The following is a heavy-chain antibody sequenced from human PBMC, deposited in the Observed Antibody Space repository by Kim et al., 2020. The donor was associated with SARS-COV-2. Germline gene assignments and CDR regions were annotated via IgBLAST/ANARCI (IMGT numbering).Heavy chain of an antibody. V-gene: IGHV1-24*01. D-gene: IGHD5-12*01. J-gene: IGHJ5*02. CDR3: ATALEYSDALDP. CDR2: FDPEDGET. Sequence: ASVKVSCKVSGYPVNEFPMHWVRQAPGKGLEWMGRFDPEDGETIVAQKFQGRVTVSEDTSTNTAYLDLRSLKSDDTAVYYCATALEYSDALDPWGQGTLVTVSS. CDR1: GYPVNEFP.